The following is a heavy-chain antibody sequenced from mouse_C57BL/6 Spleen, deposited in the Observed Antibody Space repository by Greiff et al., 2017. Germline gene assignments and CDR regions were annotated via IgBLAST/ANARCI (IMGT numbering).Heavy chain of an antibody. D-gene: IGHD4-1*01. V-gene: IGHV2-2*01. CDR2: IWSGGST. J-gene: IGHJ2*01. CDR1: GFSLTSYG. CDR3: ARDLGGTGPAYFDY. Sequence: VQRVESGPGLVQPSQSLSITCTVSGFSLTSYGVHWVRQSPGKGLEWLGVIWSGGSTDYNAAFISSLSISKDNSKSHVFFKMNSLQADDTAIYYCARDLGGTGPAYFDYWGQGTTLTVSS.